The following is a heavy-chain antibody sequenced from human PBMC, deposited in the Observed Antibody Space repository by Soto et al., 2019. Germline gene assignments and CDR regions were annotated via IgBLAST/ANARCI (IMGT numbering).Heavy chain of an antibody. CDR2: ISYDGSNK. Sequence: QVQLVESGGGVVQPGRSLRLSCAASGFTFSSYAMHWVRQAPGKGLEWVAVISYDGSNKYYADSVKGRFTISRDNSKNTLYLQMNSLRAEDTAVYYCARSASDDAFDIWGQGTMVTVSS. CDR1: GFTFSSYA. V-gene: IGHV3-30-3*01. J-gene: IGHJ3*02. D-gene: IGHD3-16*01. CDR3: ARSASDDAFDI.